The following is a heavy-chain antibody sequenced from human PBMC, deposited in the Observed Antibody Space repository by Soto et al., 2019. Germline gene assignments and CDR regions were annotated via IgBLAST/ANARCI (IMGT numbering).Heavy chain of an antibody. CDR1: GFTFSSYA. Sequence: EVQLLESGGGLVQPGGSLRLSCAASGFTFSSYAMSWVRQAPGKGLEWVSAISGSGGSTYYADSVKGRFTISRDNSKNTLYLQMNSLRAEDTAVYYCATHSRFTTCVNSGGCYWGQGTLVTVSS. CDR3: ATHSRFTTCVNSGGCY. D-gene: IGHD3-22*01. V-gene: IGHV3-23*01. J-gene: IGHJ4*02. CDR2: ISGSGGST.